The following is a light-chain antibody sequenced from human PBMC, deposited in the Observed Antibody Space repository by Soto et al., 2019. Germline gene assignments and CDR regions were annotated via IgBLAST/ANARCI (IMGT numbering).Light chain of an antibody. V-gene: IGLV3-21*02. CDR3: QVWDRTSDHSYV. J-gene: IGLJ1*01. Sequence: SYELTQPPSVSVAPGQTARITCGGDNIGSKSVHWYQQKPGQAPVLVVYDGGDRPSGIPARFSGSNSGNTATLTISRVEAGDGADYYCQVWDRTSDHSYVFGTGTKLTVL. CDR2: DGG. CDR1: NIGSKS.